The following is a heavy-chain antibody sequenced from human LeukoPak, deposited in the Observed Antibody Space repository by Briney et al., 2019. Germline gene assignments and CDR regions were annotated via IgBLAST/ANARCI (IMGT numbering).Heavy chain of an antibody. J-gene: IGHJ4*02. D-gene: IGHD2-21*02. CDR3: LRDRVAVTAADSFDY. Sequence: GGSLRLSCAASGFTFSSYWMHWVRQTPGKGLLWVSRIDSDGSSTKYADSVKGRFTISRDNAKNTLYLQMNSLRVEDTAVYYCLRDRVAVTAADSFDYWGQGTLVTVSS. V-gene: IGHV3-74*03. CDR2: IDSDGSST. CDR1: GFTFSSYW.